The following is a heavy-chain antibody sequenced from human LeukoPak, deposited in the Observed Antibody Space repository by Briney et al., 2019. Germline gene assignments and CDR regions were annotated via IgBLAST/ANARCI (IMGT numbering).Heavy chain of an antibody. J-gene: IGHJ4*02. V-gene: IGHV3-23*01. CDR1: GFTFSSYG. D-gene: IGHD5-18*01. CDR2: ISGSGGST. Sequence: GGSLRLSCAASGFTFSSYGMSWVRQAPGKGLEWVSAISGSGGSTCYADSVKGRFTISRDNSKNTLYLQMNSLRAEDTAVYYCAKRKAAMVNFDYWGQGTLVTVSS. CDR3: AKRKAAMVNFDY.